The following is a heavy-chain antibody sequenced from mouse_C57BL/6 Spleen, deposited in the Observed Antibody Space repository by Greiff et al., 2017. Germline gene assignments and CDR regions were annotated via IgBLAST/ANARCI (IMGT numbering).Heavy chain of an antibody. Sequence: QVQLQQSGAELVKPGASVKLSCKASGYTFTSYWMHWVKQRPGQGLEWIGMIHPNSGSTNYNEKFKSKATLTVDKSSSTAYMQLSSLTSEDSAVYYCARWDTTVGYYYAMDYWGQGTSVTVSS. V-gene: IGHV1-64*01. D-gene: IGHD1-1*01. J-gene: IGHJ4*01. CDR2: IHPNSGST. CDR3: ARWDTTVGYYYAMDY. CDR1: GYTFTSYW.